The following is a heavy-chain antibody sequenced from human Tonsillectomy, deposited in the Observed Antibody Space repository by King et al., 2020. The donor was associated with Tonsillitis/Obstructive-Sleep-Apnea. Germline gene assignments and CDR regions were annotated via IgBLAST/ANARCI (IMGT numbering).Heavy chain of an antibody. CDR1: GFTFSDYY. V-gene: IGHV3-11*05. J-gene: IGHJ4*02. D-gene: IGHD3-16*02. Sequence: HVQLVESGGGLVKPGGSLRLSCAASGFTFSDYYMSWIRQAPGKWLEWVSYISSSSSYTNYADSVKGRFTISRDNAKNSLYLQMNSLRAEDTAVYYCAGSMITFGGVIVYFDYWGQGTLVTVSS. CDR2: ISSSSSYT. CDR3: AGSMITFGGVIVYFDY.